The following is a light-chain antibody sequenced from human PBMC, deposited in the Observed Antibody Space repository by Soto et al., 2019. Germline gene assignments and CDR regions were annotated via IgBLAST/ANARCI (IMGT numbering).Light chain of an antibody. CDR3: QQYDSYSWT. J-gene: IGKJ1*01. CDR2: KAS. Sequence: DIQMTQSPSTLSGSVGDSVTITCRASQTISSWLAWYQQKPGKAPKLLIYKASTLKSGVPSRFSGSGSGTEFTLTIGSLQPDDFATYYCQQYDSYSWTFGQGTKVDNK. CDR1: QTISSW. V-gene: IGKV1-5*03.